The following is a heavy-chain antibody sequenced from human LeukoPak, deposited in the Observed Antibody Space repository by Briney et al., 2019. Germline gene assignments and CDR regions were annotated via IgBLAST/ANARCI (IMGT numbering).Heavy chain of an antibody. Sequence: GGSLRLSCATSGFTFSYAWMSWVRPAPGKGLEWVSVFYVGGDTYYADSVKGRFTISRDNSENTLYLQMKSLRAEDTAVYYCARGDGYNFFDYWGQGTLVTVSS. V-gene: IGHV3-53*01. D-gene: IGHD5-24*01. CDR2: FYVGGDT. J-gene: IGHJ4*02. CDR1: GFTFSYAW. CDR3: ARGDGYNFFDY.